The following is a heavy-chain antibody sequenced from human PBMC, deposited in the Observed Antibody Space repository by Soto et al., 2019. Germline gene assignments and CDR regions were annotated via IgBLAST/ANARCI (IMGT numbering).Heavy chain of an antibody. Sequence: QVQLVESGGGVVQPGRSLRLSCAASGFTFSSYGMHWVRQAPGKGLEWVAVISYDGSNKYYADSVKGRFTISRDNSXXTLYLQMNSLRAEDTAVYYCAKEYGSSSLSPDFDYWGQGTLVTVSS. CDR3: AKEYGSSSLSPDFDY. CDR2: ISYDGSNK. J-gene: IGHJ4*02. D-gene: IGHD6-13*01. CDR1: GFTFSSYG. V-gene: IGHV3-30*18.